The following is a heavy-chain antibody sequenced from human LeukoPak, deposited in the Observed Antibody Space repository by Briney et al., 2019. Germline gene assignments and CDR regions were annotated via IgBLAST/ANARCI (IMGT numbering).Heavy chain of an antibody. J-gene: IGHJ4*02. D-gene: IGHD1-26*01. CDR1: GFTFSSYA. Sequence: GGSLRLSCAASGFTFSSYAMSWVRQAPGKGLEWVSAISGSGGSTYYADSVKGRFTISRDNSKNTLYLQMNSLRAEDTAVYYCAKAPRRTIVRATTDYWGQGTLVTVSS. CDR2: ISGSGGST. V-gene: IGHV3-23*01. CDR3: AKAPRRTIVRATTDY.